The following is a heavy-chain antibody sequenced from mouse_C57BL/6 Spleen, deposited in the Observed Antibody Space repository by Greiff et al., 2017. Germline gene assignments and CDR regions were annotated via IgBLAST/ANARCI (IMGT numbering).Heavy chain of an antibody. D-gene: IGHD3-3*01. J-gene: IGHJ4*01. V-gene: IGHV1-77*01. CDR3: ARGGGRNAMDY. CDR2: IGPGSGST. Sequence: QVQLQQSGAELVKPGASVKISCKASGYTFTDYYINWVKQRPGQGLEWIGKIGPGSGSTYYNEKFKGKATLTAAKSSSTANMQLSSLTSEDAAVYFGARGGGRNAMDYWGQGTSVTVSS. CDR1: GYTFTDYY.